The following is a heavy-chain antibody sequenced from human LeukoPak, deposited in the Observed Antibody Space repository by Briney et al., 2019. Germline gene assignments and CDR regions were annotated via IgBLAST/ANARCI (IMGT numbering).Heavy chain of an antibody. CDR3: ARDPTTVTTSV. D-gene: IGHD4-17*01. V-gene: IGHV3-48*04. CDR2: ISGSSSTI. J-gene: IGHJ4*02. CDR1: GFTFSSYS. Sequence: GGSLRLSCAASGFTFSSYSMNWVRQAPGKGLEWVSYISGSSSTIYYADSVKGRFTISRDNAKNSLYLQMNSLRAEDTAVYYCARDPTTVTTSVWGQGTLVTVSS.